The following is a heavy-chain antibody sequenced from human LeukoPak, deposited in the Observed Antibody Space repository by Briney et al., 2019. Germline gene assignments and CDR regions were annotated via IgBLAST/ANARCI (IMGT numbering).Heavy chain of an antibody. D-gene: IGHD3-10*01. Sequence: GESLQNSCKGSGYSFTSYWIGWGRQMPGKGLEWMGIIYPGDSETRYSPSFQGQVTISADKSISTAYLQWSSLKASDTAMYYCARREPLWFGESNPPDYWGQGTLVTVSS. CDR3: ARREPLWFGESNPPDY. J-gene: IGHJ4*02. CDR2: IYPGDSET. CDR1: GYSFTSYW. V-gene: IGHV5-51*01.